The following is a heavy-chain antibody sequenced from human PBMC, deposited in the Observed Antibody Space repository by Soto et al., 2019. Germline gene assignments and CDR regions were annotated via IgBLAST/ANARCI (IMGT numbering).Heavy chain of an antibody. D-gene: IGHD3-10*01. CDR2: IYYSGST. V-gene: IGHV4-31*03. CDR3: ARARLDRGPHLTIDY. Sequence: QVQLQESGPGLVKPSQTLSLTCTVSGGSISSGGYYWSWIRQHPGKGLEWIGYIYYSGSTYYNPSLKRRVTISVDTSKNQFSLKLSSVTAADTAVYYCARARLDRGPHLTIDYWGQGTLVTVSS. J-gene: IGHJ4*02. CDR1: GGSISSGGYY.